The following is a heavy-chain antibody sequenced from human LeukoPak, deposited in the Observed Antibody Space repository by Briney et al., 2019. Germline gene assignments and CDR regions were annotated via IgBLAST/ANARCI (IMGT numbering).Heavy chain of an antibody. D-gene: IGHD2-21*01. Sequence: GGSLRLSCAASGFTFSTYFMHWVRQAPGKGLEWVADIASDGSHTFYVESVKGRFTISRDNSKNTLYLQMNSLRAEDTAVYFCARVRQDTILHSGAFDIWGQGTMVTVSS. CDR3: ARVRQDTILHSGAFDI. J-gene: IGHJ3*02. CDR2: IASDGSHT. CDR1: GFTFSTYF. V-gene: IGHV3-30-3*01.